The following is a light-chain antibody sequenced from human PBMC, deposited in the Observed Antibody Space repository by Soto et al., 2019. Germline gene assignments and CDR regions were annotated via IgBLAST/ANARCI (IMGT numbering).Light chain of an antibody. CDR3: QQYEIFSGR. J-gene: IGKJ1*01. V-gene: IGKV1-9*01. CDR2: AAS. CDR1: QVISSF. Sequence: IQVTQHPSSLSASVGDIVTITCLASQVISSFLSWYQQKPGKAPKLLIYAASSLPRGVPSRFSGSGSGTKFTLTIASLQPDDFATYYCQQYEIFSGRFGPGTKVDVK.